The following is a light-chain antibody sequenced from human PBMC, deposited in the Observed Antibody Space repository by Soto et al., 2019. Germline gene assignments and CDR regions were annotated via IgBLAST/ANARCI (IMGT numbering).Light chain of an antibody. J-gene: IGKJ3*01. CDR2: AAS. Sequence: DIQMTQSPSSLSASVGDRVTITCRASQGINNYVAWYQQKPGKAPKLLIYAASTLQSGLPSRFSGSGSGTDFTLTISSLQPEDVGTYSCQKYNSVPLFGPGTRVDIK. CDR1: QGINNY. CDR3: QKYNSVPL. V-gene: IGKV1-27*01.